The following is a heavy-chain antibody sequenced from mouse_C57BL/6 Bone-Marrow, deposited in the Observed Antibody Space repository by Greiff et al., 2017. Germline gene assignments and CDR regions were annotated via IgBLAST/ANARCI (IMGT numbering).Heavy chain of an antibody. Sequence: VKLMESGPGLVAPSQSLSITCTVSGFSLTSYGVHWVRQPPGKGLEWLVVIWSDGSTTYNSALKSRLSISQDNSKSQVFLKMNSLQTDDTAMYYCARSIYYYGSSYVDYAMDYWGQGTSVTVSS. V-gene: IGHV2-6*03. D-gene: IGHD1-1*01. J-gene: IGHJ4*01. CDR2: IWSDGST. CDR1: GFSLTSYG. CDR3: ARSIYYYGSSYVDYAMDY.